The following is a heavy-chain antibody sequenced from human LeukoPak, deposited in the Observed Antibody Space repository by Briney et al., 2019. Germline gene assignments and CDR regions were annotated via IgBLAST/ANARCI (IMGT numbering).Heavy chain of an antibody. V-gene: IGHV4-39*07. CDR1: GVSISSGSNY. Sequence: SETLSLTCSVSGVSISSGSNYWGWIRQPPGKTLEWIGSIYSRGNTYYSPSLKSRVTISVDTSKNQFSLKLSSVTAADTAVYYCARDPEVDTGTGPRFDYWGQGTLVTVSS. CDR2: IYSRGNT. D-gene: IGHD5-18*01. J-gene: IGHJ4*02. CDR3: ARDPEVDTGTGPRFDY.